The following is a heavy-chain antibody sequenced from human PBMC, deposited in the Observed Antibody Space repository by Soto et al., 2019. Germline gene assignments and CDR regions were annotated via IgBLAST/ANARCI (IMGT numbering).Heavy chain of an antibody. V-gene: IGHV1-69*12. CDR1: GGTFSSYA. J-gene: IGHJ6*02. Sequence: QVQLVQSGAEVKKPGSSVKVSCKASGGTFSSYAISWVRQAPGQGLEWMGGIIPIFGTANYAQKFQGRVTITADEPTSTAYMELSSLRSEDTAGYYCARKDIVVVVAAIPKASYYYYGMDVWGQGTTVTVCS. CDR2: IIPIFGTA. D-gene: IGHD2-15*01. CDR3: ARKDIVVVVAAIPKASYYYYGMDV.